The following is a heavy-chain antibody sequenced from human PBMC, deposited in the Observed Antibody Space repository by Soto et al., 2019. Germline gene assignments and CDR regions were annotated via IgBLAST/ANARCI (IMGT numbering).Heavy chain of an antibody. J-gene: IGHJ5*02. V-gene: IGHV4-59*01. CDR1: DGSISSYY. CDR2: IYYAGST. D-gene: IGHD2-15*01. CDR3: ASALYCSGGSCSFDP. Sequence: SETLSLTCTVSDGSISSYYWSWFRQPPGKGLEWIGYIYYAGSTSYNPSLKSRVTISMDTSKNQFSLKLTSVTAADTAVYYCASALYCSGGSCSFDPWGQGTLVTVSS.